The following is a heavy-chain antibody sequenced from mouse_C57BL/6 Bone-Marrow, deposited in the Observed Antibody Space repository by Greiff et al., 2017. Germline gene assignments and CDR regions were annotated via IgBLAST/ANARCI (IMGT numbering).Heavy chain of an antibody. Sequence: VQLQQPGAELVRPGSSVKLSCKASGYTFTSYWMHWVKQRPIQGLEWICNIDPSDSETHYNQKFKDKATLTVDKSSSTAYMQLSSLTSEDSAVYYCARRGYYGSAGAMDDWGQGTSVTVSS. CDR1: GYTFTSYW. CDR3: ARRGYYGSAGAMDD. D-gene: IGHD2-1*01. V-gene: IGHV1-52*01. J-gene: IGHJ4*01. CDR2: IDPSDSET.